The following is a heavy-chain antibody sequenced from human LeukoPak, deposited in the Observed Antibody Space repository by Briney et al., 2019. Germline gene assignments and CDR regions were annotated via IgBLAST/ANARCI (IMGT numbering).Heavy chain of an antibody. J-gene: IGHJ4*02. Sequence: GGSLRLSCAASGFTFSSYNMNWDRQAPGKGLEWVSFISTSSSYIYYADSVRGRFTVSRDNAKNSLFLEMNSLRVEDTAVYYCARDSGAYFDRNHFDYWGQGTLVTVSS. D-gene: IGHD3-9*01. V-gene: IGHV3-21*01. CDR2: ISTSSSYI. CDR1: GFTFSSYN. CDR3: ARDSGAYFDRNHFDY.